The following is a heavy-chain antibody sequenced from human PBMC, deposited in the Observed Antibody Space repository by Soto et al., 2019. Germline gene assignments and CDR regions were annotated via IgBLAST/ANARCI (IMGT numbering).Heavy chain of an antibody. CDR3: ARAQGYCTNGVCRYFDY. CDR1: GYTFTGYY. J-gene: IGHJ4*02. V-gene: IGHV1-2*04. D-gene: IGHD2-8*01. CDR2: INPNSGGT. Sequence: ASVKVSCKASGYTFTGYYMHWVRQAPGQGLEWMGWINPNSGGTNYAQKFQGWVTMTRDTSISIAYMELSRLRSDDTAVYYCARAQGYCTNGVCRYFDYWGQGTLVTVSS.